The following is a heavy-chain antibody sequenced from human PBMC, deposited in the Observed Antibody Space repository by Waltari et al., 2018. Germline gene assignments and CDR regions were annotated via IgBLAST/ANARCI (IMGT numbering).Heavy chain of an antibody. Sequence: QVQLQESGPGLVKPSETLSLTCTVPGGSIKTYYWSWLRQPPGKGLEWIGYTSDTGSTNYNPSLKSRVTISVDTSKNQFSLKLSSVTAADTAVYYCARGSSSGWYGYFDYWGQGTRVTVSS. D-gene: IGHD6-13*01. CDR2: TSDTGST. V-gene: IGHV4-59*01. J-gene: IGHJ4*02. CDR3: ARGSSSGWYGYFDY. CDR1: GGSIKTYY.